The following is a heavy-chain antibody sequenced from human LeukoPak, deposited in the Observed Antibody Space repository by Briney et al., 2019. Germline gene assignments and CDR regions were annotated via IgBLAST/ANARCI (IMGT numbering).Heavy chain of an antibody. CDR3: AREADWGFAFDI. CDR1: AFTFNSYR. V-gene: IGHV3-48*04. J-gene: IGHJ3*02. D-gene: IGHD7-27*01. Sequence: GGSLRLSCAASAFTFNSYRMHWVRQAPGKGLEWVSYISSSGSTVYYADSVKGRFTISRDNAKNSLFLQMNRLRAEDTAVYHCAREADWGFAFDIWGQGTMVTVSA. CDR2: ISSSGSTV.